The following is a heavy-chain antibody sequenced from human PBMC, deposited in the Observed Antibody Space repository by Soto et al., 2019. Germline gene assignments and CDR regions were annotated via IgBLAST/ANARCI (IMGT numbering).Heavy chain of an antibody. J-gene: IGHJ4*02. Sequence: GGSLRLSCVASGLTVSGKKYMAWVRQAPGKGPEWVSGVYDLDGTYYADSVRGRFTTSRDNAKNSLYLQMNSLRAEDTAIYYCARGPPISGSSLNYWGQGTVVTVSS. CDR3: ARGPPISGSSLNY. CDR1: GLTVSGKKY. V-gene: IGHV3-66*01. D-gene: IGHD1-26*01. CDR2: VYDLDGT.